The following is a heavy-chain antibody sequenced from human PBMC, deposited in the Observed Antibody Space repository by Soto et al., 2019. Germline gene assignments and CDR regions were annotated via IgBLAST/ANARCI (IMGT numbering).Heavy chain of an antibody. D-gene: IGHD1-1*01. Sequence: SVKVSCKASGGTFSSYTISWVRQAPGQGLEWMGRIIPILGIANYARKFQGRVTITADKSTSTAYMELSSLRSEDTAVYYCARETGTGRYYYYYMDVWGKGTTVTVSS. CDR3: ARETGTGRYYYYYMDV. V-gene: IGHV1-69*04. J-gene: IGHJ6*03. CDR1: GGTFSSYT. CDR2: IIPILGIA.